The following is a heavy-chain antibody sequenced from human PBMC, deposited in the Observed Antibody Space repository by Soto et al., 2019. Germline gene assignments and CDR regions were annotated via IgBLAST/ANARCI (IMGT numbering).Heavy chain of an antibody. CDR2: LPERGSSP. Sequence: PGGSLRLSCAASGFTFRNYAMIWVRQPPGKGMEWVSALPERGSSPYYADSVKGRLTISRDNSKNSLYLQMNSLRAEDTAVYYCAKMTSGSYGRNYGMDVWGQGTTVTVS. CDR1: GFTFRNYA. D-gene: IGHD5-18*01. J-gene: IGHJ6*02. CDR3: AKMTSGSYGRNYGMDV. V-gene: IGHV3-23*01.